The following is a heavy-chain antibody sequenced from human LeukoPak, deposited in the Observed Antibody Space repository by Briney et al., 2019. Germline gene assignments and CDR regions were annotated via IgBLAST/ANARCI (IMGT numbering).Heavy chain of an antibody. CDR2: VSNSGSGST. V-gene: IGHV4-59*02. CDR3: ARLVVEVVAAPWAFDI. D-gene: IGHD2-15*01. J-gene: IGHJ3*02. Sequence: PSETLSLTRTVSGGSVSGSYWNWLRQPPGEGLEWIGYVSNSGSGSTKYNPSLESRVTMSVETSKNQFSLKLSSVTAADTAVYYCARLVVEVVAAPWAFDIWGQGTMVTVSS. CDR1: GGSVSGSY.